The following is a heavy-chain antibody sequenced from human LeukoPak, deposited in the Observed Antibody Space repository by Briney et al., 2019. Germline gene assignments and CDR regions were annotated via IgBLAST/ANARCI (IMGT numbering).Heavy chain of an antibody. J-gene: IGHJ4*02. CDR3: ARNDYYDSSGYFNY. Sequence: SVKVSCKASGGTFSSYAISWVRQAPGQGLEWMGGIIPIFGTANYAQKFQGRVTITSDESTSTAYMELSSLRSEDTAVYYCARNDYYDSSGYFNYWGQGTLVTVSS. CDR2: IIPIFGTA. D-gene: IGHD3-22*01. V-gene: IGHV1-69*01. CDR1: GGTFSSYA.